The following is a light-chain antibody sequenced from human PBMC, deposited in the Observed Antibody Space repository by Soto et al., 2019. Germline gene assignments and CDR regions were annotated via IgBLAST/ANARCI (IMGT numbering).Light chain of an antibody. CDR1: QSFSSSY. Sequence: ENVLTQSPGTLSLSPGERATLSCRASQSFSSSYLAWYQQKPGQAPRLLIYQTSIRAAGIPARFSASGSGTDFTLTISDVQPEDFALYYCHQRQSWPRTFGQGTKVDI. V-gene: IGKV3D-20*02. CDR3: HQRQSWPRT. J-gene: IGKJ1*01. CDR2: QTS.